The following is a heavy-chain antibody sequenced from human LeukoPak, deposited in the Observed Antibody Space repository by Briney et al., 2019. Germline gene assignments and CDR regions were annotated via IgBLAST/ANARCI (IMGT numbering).Heavy chain of an antibody. CDR3: ARDPGHSSVGESKHNDY. D-gene: IGHD3-10*01. CDR2: ISSSSSTK. J-gene: IGHJ4*02. Sequence: GGSLRLSCAASGFTFSRYSMNWVRQAPGKGLEWASYISSSSSTKYYADSVKGRFTISRDNAKNSLYLQMNSLRDEDTAVYFCARDPGHSSVGESKHNDYWGQGTLVTVSS. CDR1: GFTFSRYS. V-gene: IGHV3-48*02.